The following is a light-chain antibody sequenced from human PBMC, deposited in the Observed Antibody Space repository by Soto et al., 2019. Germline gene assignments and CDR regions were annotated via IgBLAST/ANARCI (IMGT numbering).Light chain of an antibody. J-gene: IGLJ1*01. V-gene: IGLV2-11*01. Sequence: QSALTQPHSVSGSPGQSVTISCTGTNSDVGRYNSVSWYQQLPGKAPQLIISAVRQRPSGVPDRFSGSKSGNTASLTISGLQAEDEADYYCQSYDSSLSGYVFGTGTKVTVL. CDR2: AVR. CDR1: NSDVGRYNS. CDR3: QSYDSSLSGYV.